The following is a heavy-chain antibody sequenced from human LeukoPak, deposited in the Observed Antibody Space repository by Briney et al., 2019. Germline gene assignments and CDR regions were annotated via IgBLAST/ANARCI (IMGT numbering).Heavy chain of an antibody. Sequence: SETLSLTCAVSGGSISRSNWWSWVRQSPGKGLEWIGEIYDNGSTNYNPSLKSRVTISVDKSKNQFSLKLSSVTAADTAVYYCASPRAERSTWYAVDYWGQGTLVTVSS. CDR3: ASPRAERSTWYAVDY. CDR2: IYDNGST. V-gene: IGHV4-4*02. J-gene: IGHJ4*02. D-gene: IGHD6-13*01. CDR1: GGSISRSNW.